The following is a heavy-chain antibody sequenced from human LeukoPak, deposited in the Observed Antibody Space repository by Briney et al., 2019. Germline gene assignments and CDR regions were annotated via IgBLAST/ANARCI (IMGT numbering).Heavy chain of an antibody. Sequence: ASVKVSCKASGYTFTSYGISWVRQALGQGLEWMGWVSAYNGNTNYAQKLRGRVTMTTDTSTSTAYMELRSLRSDDTAVYYCARVEYCSSTSCLRDYYYYYMDVWGKGTTVTVSS. CDR1: GYTFTSYG. V-gene: IGHV1-18*01. CDR2: VSAYNGNT. CDR3: ARVEYCSSTSCLRDYYYYYMDV. J-gene: IGHJ6*03. D-gene: IGHD2-2*01.